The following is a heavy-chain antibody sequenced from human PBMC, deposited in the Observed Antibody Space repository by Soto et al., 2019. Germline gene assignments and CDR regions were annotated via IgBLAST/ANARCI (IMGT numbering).Heavy chain of an antibody. CDR1: GFSFSDYY. Sequence: QVQLVESGGGLVQRGGSLRLSCAASGFSFSDYYMSWVRQAPGEGLECISYISRSDNTAYYADSVKGRFTISRDNAKNSLYLQMNSLRAEDTAVYYCARGHEYFHPWGQGTLVTVSA. CDR3: ARGHEYFHP. V-gene: IGHV3-11*01. CDR2: ISRSDNTA. J-gene: IGHJ1*01.